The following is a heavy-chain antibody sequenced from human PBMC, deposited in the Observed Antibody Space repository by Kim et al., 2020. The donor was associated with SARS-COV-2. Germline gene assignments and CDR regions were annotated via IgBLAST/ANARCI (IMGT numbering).Heavy chain of an antibody. CDR3: TTRSAAGDGYFDY. Sequence: GGSLRLSCAASGFTFSNAWMSWVRQAPGKGLEWVGRIKSKTDGGTTDYAAPVKGRFTISRDDSKNTLYLQMNSLKTEDTAVYYCTTRSAAGDGYFDYWGQGTLVTVSS. CDR1: GFTFSNAW. CDR2: IKSKTDGGTT. D-gene: IGHD6-13*01. J-gene: IGHJ4*02. V-gene: IGHV3-15*01.